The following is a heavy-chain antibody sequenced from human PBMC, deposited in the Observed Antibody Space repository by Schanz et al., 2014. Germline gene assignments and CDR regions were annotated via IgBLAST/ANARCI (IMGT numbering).Heavy chain of an antibody. CDR1: GGSISSFY. D-gene: IGHD3-3*01. CDR2: IYTSGST. CDR3: ARDRGYDFSFDP. Sequence: QVQLQESGPGLVKSSETLSLTCTVSGGSISSFYWGWIRQPAGKGLEWIGRIYTSGSTTYNPSLKSRVTMSQDTAKTQFSRKMSSVTAADTAVYYCARDRGYDFSFDPWGQGTLVTVSS. V-gene: IGHV4-4*07. J-gene: IGHJ5*02.